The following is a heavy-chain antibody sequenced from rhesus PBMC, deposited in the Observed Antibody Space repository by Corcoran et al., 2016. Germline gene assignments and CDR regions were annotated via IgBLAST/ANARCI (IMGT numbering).Heavy chain of an antibody. CDR1: GFTFSSYG. J-gene: IGHJ4*01. CDR2: INIGGGST. V-gene: IGHV3S5*01. D-gene: IGHD4-23*01. CDR3: AKGGKGYSNYGYLDY. Sequence: EVQLVETGGGLVQPGGSLKLSCAASGFTFSSYGMSWVRQAPGKGLEWVSAINIGGGSTYYADSVKGRFTISTDNSKNTLSLQMNSLRAEDTAVYYCAKGGKGYSNYGYLDYWGQGVLVTVSS.